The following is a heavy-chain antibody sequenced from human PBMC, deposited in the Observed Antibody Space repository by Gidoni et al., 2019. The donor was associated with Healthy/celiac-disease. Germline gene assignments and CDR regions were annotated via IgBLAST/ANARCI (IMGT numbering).Heavy chain of an antibody. D-gene: IGHD3-22*01. Sequence: QVKLQQWGAGLLKPSETLSLTCAVYGGSFSGYYWSGNRQPPGKGLEWIGEINQSGSTNYTPSLKSGVTISVDTSKNQFSLKLSSVTAADTAVYYCARRLTMIVVVITRDRCWFDPWGQGTLVTVSS. CDR1: GGSFSGYY. J-gene: IGHJ5*02. CDR3: ARRLTMIVVVITRDRCWFDP. CDR2: INQSGST. V-gene: IGHV4-34*01.